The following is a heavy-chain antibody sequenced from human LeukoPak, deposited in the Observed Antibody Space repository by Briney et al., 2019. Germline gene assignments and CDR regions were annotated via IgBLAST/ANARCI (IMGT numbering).Heavy chain of an antibody. CDR3: ARIRGHGSGSYYYFDY. J-gene: IGHJ4*02. CDR1: GGSISSYY. CDR2: IYYSGST. V-gene: IGHV4-59*06. Sequence: SETLSLTCTVSGGSISSYYWSWIRQHPGKGLEWIGYIYYSGSTYYNPSLKSRVTISVDTSKNQFSLKLSSVTAADTAVYYCARIRGHGSGSYYYFDYWGQGTLVTVSS. D-gene: IGHD3-10*01.